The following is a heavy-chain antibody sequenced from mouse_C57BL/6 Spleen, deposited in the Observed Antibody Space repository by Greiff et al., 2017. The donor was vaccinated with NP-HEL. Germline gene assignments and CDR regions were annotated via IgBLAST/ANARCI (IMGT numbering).Heavy chain of an antibody. CDR3: ARPQIYYYGSSFWFAY. CDR2: INPNNGGT. J-gene: IGHJ3*01. CDR1: GYTFTDYN. Sequence: VQLQQSGPELVKPGASVKIPCKASGYTFTDYNMDWVKQSHGKSLEWIGDINPNNGGTIYNQKFKGKATLTVDKSSSTAYMELRSLTSEDTAVYYCARPQIYYYGSSFWFAYWGQGTLVTVSA. V-gene: IGHV1-18*01. D-gene: IGHD1-1*01.